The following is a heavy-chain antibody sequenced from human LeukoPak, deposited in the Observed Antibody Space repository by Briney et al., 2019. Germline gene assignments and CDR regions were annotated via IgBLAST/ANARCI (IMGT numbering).Heavy chain of an antibody. CDR3: ARDWGLGKYYFDY. CDR2: IYSGGIT. V-gene: IGHV3-66*01. CDR1: GFTISTNY. D-gene: IGHD3-16*01. J-gene: IGHJ4*02. Sequence: GGSLRLSCAASGFTISTNYMNWVRQAPGKGLEWVSVIYSGGITYYADSVKGRFTISRVNSKNTLYLQMDSLRAEDTAVYYCARDWGLGKYYFDYWGQGTLVTVSS.